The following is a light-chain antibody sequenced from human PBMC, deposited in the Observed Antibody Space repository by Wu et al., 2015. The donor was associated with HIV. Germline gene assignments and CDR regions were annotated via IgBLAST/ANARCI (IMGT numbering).Light chain of an antibody. Sequence: DIQMTQSPSTLSASVGDRVTITCRASESLGGSLAWYQQKPGKAPQLLIYWASTLEIGVSSRFTGSGSGTEFSLTISSVQPDDFGTYYCQQYRSYSAWTFGQGTKVEIK. CDR3: QQYRSYSAWT. V-gene: IGKV1-5*03. J-gene: IGKJ1*01. CDR2: WAS. CDR1: ESLGGS.